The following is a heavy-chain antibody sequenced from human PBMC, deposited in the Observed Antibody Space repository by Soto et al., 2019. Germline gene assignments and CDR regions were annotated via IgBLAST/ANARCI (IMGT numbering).Heavy chain of an antibody. D-gene: IGHD3-10*01. CDR2: INAGNGNT. Sequence: ASVNVSCKASGYTFTSYAMHWVLQAPGQRLEWMGWINAGNGNTKYSQKFQGRVTITRDTSASTAYMELSSLRSEDTAVYYCARDASSYYGDSGYYFDYWGQGTLVTVSS. J-gene: IGHJ4*02. CDR1: GYTFTSYA. V-gene: IGHV1-3*01. CDR3: ARDASSYYGDSGYYFDY.